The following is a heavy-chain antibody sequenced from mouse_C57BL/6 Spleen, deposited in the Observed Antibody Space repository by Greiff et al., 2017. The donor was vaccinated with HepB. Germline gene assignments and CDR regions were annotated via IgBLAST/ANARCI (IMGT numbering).Heavy chain of an antibody. V-gene: IGHV1-52*01. J-gene: IGHJ2*01. CDR2: IDPSDSET. D-gene: IGHD1-1*01. CDR1: GYTITSYW. CDR3: ARGRGYYGSSEGY. Sequence: QVQLQQPGAELVRPGSSVKLSCKASGYTITSYWMHWVKQRPIQGLEWIGNIDPSDSETHYNQKFKDKATLTVDKSSSTAYMQLSSLTSEDSAVYYCARGRGYYGSSEGYWGQGTTLTVSS.